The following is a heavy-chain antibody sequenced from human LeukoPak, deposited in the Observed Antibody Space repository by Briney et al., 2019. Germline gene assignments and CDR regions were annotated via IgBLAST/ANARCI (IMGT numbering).Heavy chain of an antibody. CDR2: ISYDGSNK. J-gene: IGHJ4*02. V-gene: IGHV3-30*04. CDR1: GFTFSSYA. CDR3: ARDRVEGTILTGYYFDY. D-gene: IGHD3-9*01. Sequence: GGSLRLSCAASGFTFSSYAMHWVRQAPGKGLEWVAVISYDGSNKYYADSVKGRFTISRDNSKNTLYLQMNSLRAEDTAVYYCARDRVEGTILTGYYFDYWGQGTLVTVSS.